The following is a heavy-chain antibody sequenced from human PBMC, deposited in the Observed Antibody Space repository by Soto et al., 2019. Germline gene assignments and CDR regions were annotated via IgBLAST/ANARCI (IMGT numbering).Heavy chain of an antibody. V-gene: IGHV4-39*01. D-gene: IGHD3-10*01. Sequence: SETLSLTCTVSGGSISSSSYYWGWIRQPPGKGLEWIGSIYYSGSTYYNPSLKSRVTISVDTSKNQFSLKLSSETAADTAVYYCARLWFGELLPSWFDPWGQGTLVTVSS. J-gene: IGHJ5*02. CDR3: ARLWFGELLPSWFDP. CDR2: IYYSGST. CDR1: GGSISSSSYY.